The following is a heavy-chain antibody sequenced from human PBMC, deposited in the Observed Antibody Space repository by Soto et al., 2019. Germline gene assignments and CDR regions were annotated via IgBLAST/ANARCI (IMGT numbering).Heavy chain of an antibody. D-gene: IGHD2-21*02. Sequence: QVQLVQSGAEVKKPGSSVKVSCKASGGTFNNYAISWVGQAPGQGLEWLGGIIPIFGTPQYAQRFQGRVTITADKSTDTVYLELRSDDAAVYYCARSEYTDLNFYAMDVWGQGTTVTVSS. CDR2: IIPIFGTP. CDR1: GGTFNNYA. CDR3: ARSEYTDLNFYAMDV. V-gene: IGHV1-69*06. J-gene: IGHJ6*02.